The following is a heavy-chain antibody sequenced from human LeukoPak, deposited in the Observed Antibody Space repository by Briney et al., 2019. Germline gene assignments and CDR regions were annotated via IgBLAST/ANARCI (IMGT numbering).Heavy chain of an antibody. V-gene: IGHV4-34*01. D-gene: IGHD6-19*01. Sequence: PSETLSLTCAVYDGSFSGYYWSWIRQPPGKGLEWIGKINHSGSTNYNPSLKSRVTISVDTSKNQFSLKVRSVTAADTAMYYCARSMSGWPFDYWGQGTLVTVSS. CDR1: DGSFSGYY. CDR2: INHSGST. CDR3: ARSMSGWPFDY. J-gene: IGHJ4*02.